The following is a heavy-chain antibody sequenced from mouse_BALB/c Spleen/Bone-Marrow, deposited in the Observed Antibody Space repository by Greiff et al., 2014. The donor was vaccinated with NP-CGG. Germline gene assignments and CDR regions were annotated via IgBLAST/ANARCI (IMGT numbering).Heavy chain of an antibody. CDR3: ARSIYDGYSEAMDY. CDR1: GYAFTNYL. V-gene: IGHV1-54*03. Sequence: QVQLQQPGAELVRPGTSVKVSCKASGYAFTNYLIEWVKQRPGQGLEWIGVINPGSGSNNYNEKFKGKATLTADKSSSTAYMQLSSLTSDDSAVYFCARSIYDGYSEAMDYWGQGTSVTVSS. J-gene: IGHJ4*01. D-gene: IGHD2-3*01. CDR2: INPGSGSN.